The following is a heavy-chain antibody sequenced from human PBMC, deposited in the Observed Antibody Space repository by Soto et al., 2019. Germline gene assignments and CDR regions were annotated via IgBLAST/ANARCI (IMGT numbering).Heavy chain of an antibody. D-gene: IGHD1-26*01. J-gene: IGHJ4*02. CDR3: ARDQWDAGLYYFGY. CDR1: GGTFSSYT. V-gene: IGHV1-69*08. Sequence: QVQLVQSGAEVKKPGSSVKVSCKASGGTFSSYTISWVRQAPGQGLEWMGRIIPILGIANYAQKFQGRVTITADKYTSKAYMELSSLRSEDTAVYYCARDQWDAGLYYFGYWGQGPLVTVSS. CDR2: IIPILGIA.